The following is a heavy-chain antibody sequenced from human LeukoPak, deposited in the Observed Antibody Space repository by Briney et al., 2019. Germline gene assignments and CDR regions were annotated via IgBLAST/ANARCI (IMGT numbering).Heavy chain of an antibody. Sequence: SETLSLTCTVSGGSISSGGYYWSWIRQHPGKGLEWIGYIYYSGSTNYNPSLKSRVTISVDTSKIQFSLKLSSVTAADTAVYYCARGWGLDYYYGMDVWGQGTTVTVSS. J-gene: IGHJ6*02. V-gene: IGHV4-61*08. CDR3: ARGWGLDYYYGMDV. CDR2: IYYSGST. CDR1: GGSISSGGYY. D-gene: IGHD3-16*01.